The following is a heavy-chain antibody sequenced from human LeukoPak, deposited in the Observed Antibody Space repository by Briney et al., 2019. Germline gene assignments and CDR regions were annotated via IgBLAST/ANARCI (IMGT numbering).Heavy chain of an antibody. CDR2: INHSGST. CDR1: GGSISSYY. Sequence: SETLSLTCTVSGGSISSYYWSWIRQPPGKGLEWIGEINHSGSTDYNPSLKSRVTISVDTSKNQFSPKLSSVTAADTAVYYCAKTDTMIVVDSFDYWGQGTLVTVSS. D-gene: IGHD3-22*01. CDR3: AKTDTMIVVDSFDY. J-gene: IGHJ4*02. V-gene: IGHV4-34*01.